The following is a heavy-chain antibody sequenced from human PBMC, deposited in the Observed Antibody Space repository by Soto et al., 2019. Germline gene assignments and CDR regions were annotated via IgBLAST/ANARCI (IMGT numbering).Heavy chain of an antibody. CDR3: ARWVGGSMYDNSGKYDS. D-gene: IGHD3-22*01. CDR1: GFIFSGSG. Sequence: QVQLVESGGGVVQPGRSLRLTCEASGFIFSGSGMHWVRQAPGKGLEWVALVSNDGIRKYYGDSVKGRFTISRDNAENTLYLQMNSLRAEDTAVYYCARWVGGSMYDNSGKYDSWGQGTLVTVSS. J-gene: IGHJ5*01. CDR2: VSNDGIRK. V-gene: IGHV3-30*03.